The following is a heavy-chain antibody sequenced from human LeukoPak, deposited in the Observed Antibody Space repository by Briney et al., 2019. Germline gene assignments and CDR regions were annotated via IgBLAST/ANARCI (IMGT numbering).Heavy chain of an antibody. CDR3: ARAGAMIASDYYYYMDV. V-gene: IGHV1-2*02. Sequence: GASVKVSCKAFGCTFGAYFMHWVRQAPGQGLEWMGWINPDNGGTRYAQRFQDRVTMTRDTSITTAYMELSSLKSDDTAVYYCARAGAMIASDYYYYMDVWGQGTLVTVSS. CDR2: INPDNGGT. CDR1: GCTFGAYF. J-gene: IGHJ6*03. D-gene: IGHD3-16*01.